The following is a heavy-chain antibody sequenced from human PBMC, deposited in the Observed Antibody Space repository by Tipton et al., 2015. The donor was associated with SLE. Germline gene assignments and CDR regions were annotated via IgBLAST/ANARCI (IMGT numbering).Heavy chain of an antibody. Sequence: QVRLVQSRGGLVKPGGSLRLSCAASGFTLSDYYMNWIRQAPGKGLEWISYISSSGSSNFADSVKDRFTISRDNAKNSLFLQMNSLRAEDTAVYYCAREGITVYAMDVWGQGTTITVSS. CDR1: GFTLSDYY. D-gene: IGHD1-14*01. J-gene: IGHJ6*02. CDR3: AREGITVYAMDV. CDR2: ISSSGSS. V-gene: IGHV3-11*01.